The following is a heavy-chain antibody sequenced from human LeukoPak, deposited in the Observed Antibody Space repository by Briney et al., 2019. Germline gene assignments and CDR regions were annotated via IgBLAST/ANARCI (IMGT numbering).Heavy chain of an antibody. CDR2: ISAYNGNT. V-gene: IGHV1-18*01. D-gene: IGHD1-26*01. Sequence: ASVKVSCKASGYTFSSYGISWVRQAPGQGLEWMGWISAYNGNTNYAQKLQGRVTMTTDTSTRTAYMELRSLRSDDTAVYYCARNQWELNAFDIWGQGTMVTVSS. J-gene: IGHJ3*02. CDR3: ARNQWELNAFDI. CDR1: GYTFSSYG.